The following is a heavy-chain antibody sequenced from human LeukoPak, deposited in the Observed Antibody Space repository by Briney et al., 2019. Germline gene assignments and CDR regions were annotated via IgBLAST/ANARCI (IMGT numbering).Heavy chain of an antibody. V-gene: IGHV1-24*01. CDR3: VTGDPQHLVRINVNYFHYYLDV. Sequence: ASLKDSCKVSGYSLNKLSMQGVRQAPGKGLEWMGGFDPEDDDTIYAEKSQDRVTMSEDTLTDTAYMELSSLTSGDTAVYYCVTGDPQHLVRINVNYFHYYLDVWGTGTMVTVSS. CDR1: GYSLNKLS. J-gene: IGHJ6*03. D-gene: IGHD6-13*01. CDR2: FDPEDDDT.